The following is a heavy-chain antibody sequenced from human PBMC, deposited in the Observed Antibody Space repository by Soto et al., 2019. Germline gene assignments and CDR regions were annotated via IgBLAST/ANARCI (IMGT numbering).Heavy chain of an antibody. CDR3: AKDLRGVDDYYMDV. CDR2: ISGSGGST. Sequence: GGSLRLSCAASGFTFSSYAMSWVRQAPGKGLEWVSAISGSGGSTYYADSVKGRFTISRDNSKNTLYLQMNSLRAEDTAVYYCAKDLRGVDDYYMDVWGKGTTVTVSS. J-gene: IGHJ6*03. CDR1: GFTFSSYA. D-gene: IGHD3-10*01. V-gene: IGHV3-23*01.